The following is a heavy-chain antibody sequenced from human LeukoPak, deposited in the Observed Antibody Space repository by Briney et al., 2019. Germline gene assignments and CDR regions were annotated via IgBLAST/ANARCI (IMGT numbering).Heavy chain of an antibody. Sequence: SETLSLTCTVSGGSISSYYWSWIRQPPGKGLEWIGYIYTSGSTNYNPSLKSRVTISVDTSKNQFSLKLSSVTAADTAVYYCARGGYNCNYSDWGQGTLVTVSS. D-gene: IGHD1-7*01. V-gene: IGHV4-4*09. CDR3: ARGGYNCNYSD. CDR2: IYTSGST. J-gene: IGHJ4*02. CDR1: GGSISSYY.